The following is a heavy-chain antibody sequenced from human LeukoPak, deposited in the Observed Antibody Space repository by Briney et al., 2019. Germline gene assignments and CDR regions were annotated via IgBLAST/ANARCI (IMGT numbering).Heavy chain of an antibody. CDR1: GFTFSSYA. CDR2: ISGSGGST. V-gene: IGHV3-23*01. CDR3: AKVAGITIFGVIRGVFDY. D-gene: IGHD3-3*01. J-gene: IGHJ4*02. Sequence: PGGSLRLSCAASGFTFSSYAMSWVRQAPGKGLEWVSAISGSGGSTYYADSVKGRFTISRDNSKNTLYLQMNSLRAEDTAVYYCAKVAGITIFGVIRGVFDYWGQGTLVTVSS.